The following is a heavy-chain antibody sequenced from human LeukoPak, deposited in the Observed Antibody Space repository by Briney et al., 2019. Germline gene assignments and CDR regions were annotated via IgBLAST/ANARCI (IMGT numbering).Heavy chain of an antibody. Sequence: GGSLRLSCAASGFTFSSYGMHWVRQAPGKGLEWVAVIWYDGSNKYYADSVKGRFTISRDNSKNTLYLQMNSLRAEDRAVYYCAREGWLQTNYYFDYWGQGTLVTVSS. CDR2: IWYDGSNK. CDR1: GFTFSSYG. V-gene: IGHV3-33*01. J-gene: IGHJ4*02. CDR3: AREGWLQTNYYFDY. D-gene: IGHD5-24*01.